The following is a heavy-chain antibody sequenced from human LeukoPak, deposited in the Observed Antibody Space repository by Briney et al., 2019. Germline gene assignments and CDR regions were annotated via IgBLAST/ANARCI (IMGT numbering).Heavy chain of an antibody. CDR1: GFTFSSYA. Sequence: GGSLRLSCAASGFTFSSYAMSWVRQAPGKGLEWVSAISGSGGSTYYADSVKGRFTISRDNSKNTLYLQMNSLRAEDTAVYYCAKGKHYDFWSGYYVWGQGTLVTVSS. D-gene: IGHD3-3*01. CDR3: AKGKHYDFWSGYYV. J-gene: IGHJ4*02. CDR2: ISGSGGST. V-gene: IGHV3-23*01.